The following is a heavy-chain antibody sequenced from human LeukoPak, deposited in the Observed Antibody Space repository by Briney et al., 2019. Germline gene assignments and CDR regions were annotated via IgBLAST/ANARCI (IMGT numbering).Heavy chain of an antibody. CDR2: INPSGGST. V-gene: IGHV1-46*01. D-gene: IGHD2-15*01. J-gene: IGHJ6*02. Sequence: ASVKVSCKVSGYTFTSYYMHWVRQAPGQGLEWMGIINPSGGSTSYAQKFQGRVTMTRDTSTSTVYMELSSLRSEDTAVYYCARVGVDLEYCSGGSCYSNYYYYGMDVWGQGTTVTVSS. CDR3: ARVGVDLEYCSGGSCYSNYYYYGMDV. CDR1: GYTFTSYY.